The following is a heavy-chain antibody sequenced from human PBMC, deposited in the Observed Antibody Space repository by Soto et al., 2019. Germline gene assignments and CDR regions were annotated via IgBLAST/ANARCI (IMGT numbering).Heavy chain of an antibody. J-gene: IGHJ6*02. CDR1: GFTFSSYG. CDR2: ISYDGSNK. CDR3: ANSLMEDPYGMDV. Sequence: GGSLRLSCAASGFTFSSYGMHWVRQAPGKGLEWVAVISYDGSNKYYADSVKGRFTISRDNSKNTLYLQMNSLRAEDTAVYYCANSLMEDPYGMDVWGQGTTVTVSS. V-gene: IGHV3-30*18. D-gene: IGHD3-3*01.